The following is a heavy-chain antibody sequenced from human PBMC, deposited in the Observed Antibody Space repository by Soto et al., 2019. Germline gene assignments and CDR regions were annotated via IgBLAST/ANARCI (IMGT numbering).Heavy chain of an antibody. D-gene: IGHD6-19*01. J-gene: IGHJ4*02. CDR3: ARERGEAGTDYFDY. Sequence: QVQLVQSGAEVKKPGASVKVSCKASGYTFTSYAMHWVRQAPGQRLEWMGWINAGNGNTKYSQKFQGRVTITRDTSASTAYMELSSLRSEDTAVYYCARERGEAGTDYFDYWGQGTLVTVSS. V-gene: IGHV1-3*01. CDR2: INAGNGNT. CDR1: GYTFTSYA.